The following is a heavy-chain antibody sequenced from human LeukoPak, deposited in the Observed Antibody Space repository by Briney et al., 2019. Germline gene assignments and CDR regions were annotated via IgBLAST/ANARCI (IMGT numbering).Heavy chain of an antibody. V-gene: IGHV4-39*01. Sequence: PSETLSLTCTVSGGSISSSNYYWGWIRQPPGKGLEWIVSIYYSGSTYYNPSLKSRVTISVDTSKNQFSLKLSSVTAADTAVYYCARLFGLLPDYWGQGTLVTVSS. J-gene: IGHJ4*02. CDR2: IYYSGST. CDR3: ARLFGLLPDY. CDR1: GGSISSSNYY. D-gene: IGHD2-15*01.